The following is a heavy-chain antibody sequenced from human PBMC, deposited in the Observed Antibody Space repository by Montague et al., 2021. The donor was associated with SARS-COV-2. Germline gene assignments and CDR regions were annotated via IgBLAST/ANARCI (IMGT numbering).Heavy chain of an antibody. V-gene: IGHV6-1*01. Sequence: CAISGDSVSSNTAARNWIRQSPSIDLARLGRTYYRSKWYYDYAVSVKSRMTISPDTSKNQFSLQLSSVTPEDRAVYYCARDPRYSLSWSFDYWGQGTLVTVSS. CDR2: TYYRSKWYY. J-gene: IGHJ4*02. D-gene: IGHD6-13*01. CDR3: ARDPRYSLSWSFDY. CDR1: GDSVSSNTAA.